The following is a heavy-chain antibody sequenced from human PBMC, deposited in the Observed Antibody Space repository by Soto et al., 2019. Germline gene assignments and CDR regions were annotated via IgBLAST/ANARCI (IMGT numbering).Heavy chain of an antibody. CDR3: AKAAFWSGYYTHFDD. CDR1: GFSFAGYA. J-gene: IGHJ4*02. Sequence: LRLSCAASGFSFAGYAMTWVRQAPGKGLEWVSGISGGGTSTYYGDSLKGRFTISRDNSKNTVYLQLSGLRAEDTAVYFCAKAAFWSGYYTHFDDWGQGTLVTVSS. CDR2: ISGGGTST. D-gene: IGHD3-3*01. V-gene: IGHV3-23*01.